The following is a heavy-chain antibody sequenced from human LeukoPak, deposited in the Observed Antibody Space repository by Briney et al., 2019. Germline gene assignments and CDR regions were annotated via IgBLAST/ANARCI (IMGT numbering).Heavy chain of an antibody. CDR3: ARGTGGSYFHFDN. J-gene: IGHJ4*02. D-gene: IGHD1-26*01. CDR2: IYSSGST. Sequence: PSETLSLTCTVSGGSISSGGYYWNWIRQHPGKGLEWIGYIYSSGSTYYNPSLKSRVTISVDTSKNEVSLNLSSVTAADTAVYYCARGTGGSYFHFDNWGQGTLVTVSS. CDR1: GGSISSGGYY. V-gene: IGHV4-31*03.